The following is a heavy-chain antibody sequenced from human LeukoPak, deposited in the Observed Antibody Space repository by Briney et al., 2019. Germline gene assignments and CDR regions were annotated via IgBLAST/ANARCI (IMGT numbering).Heavy chain of an antibody. CDR3: ARGAAGLDY. V-gene: IGHV3-74*03. CDR1: GFTFTNHW. J-gene: IGHJ4*02. Sequence: PGGSLRLSCAASGFTFTNHWMHWVRQVPGKGLVWVSRINYYGTTTMYADSVKGRFTISRDNAKNTLYLQMNSLRAEDTAVYYCARGAAGLDYWGQGTLVTVSS. D-gene: IGHD2-15*01. CDR2: INYYGTTT.